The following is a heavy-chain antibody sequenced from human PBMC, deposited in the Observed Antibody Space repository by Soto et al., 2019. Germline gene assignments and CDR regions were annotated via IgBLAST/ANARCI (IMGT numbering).Heavy chain of an antibody. CDR3: PQGTAMAYQWFYP. V-gene: IGHV3-30*18. Sequence: QVELVESGGGVVQPGRSLRLSCEASGFTFSGYGMHWVRQAPGKGLEWVAAISHDGSDRYYAHSVKGRFTISRDNSKNTLYLQMNSLRSEDSAIYYCPQGTAMAYQWFYPWGQGTLVTVSS. D-gene: IGHD5-18*01. CDR1: GFTFSGYG. J-gene: IGHJ5*02. CDR2: ISHDGSDR.